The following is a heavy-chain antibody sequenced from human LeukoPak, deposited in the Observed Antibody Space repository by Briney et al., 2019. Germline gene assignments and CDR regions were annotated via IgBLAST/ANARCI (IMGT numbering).Heavy chain of an antibody. D-gene: IGHD3-22*01. V-gene: IGHV1-2*04. Sequence: GASVKVSCKASGYTFTGYYMHWVRQAPGQGLEWMGWINPNSGGTNYAQKFQGWVTMTRDTSISTAYMELSRLRSDDTAVYYCARDQHYYVSSGYITPYYYYGMDVWGQGTTVTVSS. CDR2: INPNSGGT. CDR3: ARDQHYYVSSGYITPYYYYGMDV. J-gene: IGHJ6*02. CDR1: GYTFTGYY.